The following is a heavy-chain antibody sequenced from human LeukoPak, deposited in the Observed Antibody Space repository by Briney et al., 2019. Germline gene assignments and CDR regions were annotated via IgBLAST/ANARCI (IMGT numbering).Heavy chain of an antibody. CDR1: GCSISNYY. CDR3: ARVNERAIDY. CDR2: IYNYEST. D-gene: IGHD1-1*01. V-gene: IGHV4-59*01. J-gene: IGHJ4*02. Sequence: SETLSLTCTVSGCSISNYYWNWLRQPPGKGLEWMGYIYNYESTNYNPSIKSRVTTSVNTSKTQFSLILSSVTAADTAVYYCARVNERAIDYRGQGTLVTVSS.